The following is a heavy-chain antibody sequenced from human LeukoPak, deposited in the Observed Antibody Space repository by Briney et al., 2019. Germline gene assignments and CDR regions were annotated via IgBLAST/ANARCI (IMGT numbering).Heavy chain of an antibody. CDR1: GFTVNSNY. CDR3: ANTILTGAL. J-gene: IGHJ4*02. D-gene: IGHD2-2*02. V-gene: IGHV3-53*01. CDR2: LYSDGKT. Sequence: GGSLRLSCAASGFTVNSNYMSWVRQAPGKGLEWVSVLYSDGKTFYADSVRGRFTISRDNAKNSLYLQMNSLRAEDTAVYYCANTILTGALWGQGTLVTVSS.